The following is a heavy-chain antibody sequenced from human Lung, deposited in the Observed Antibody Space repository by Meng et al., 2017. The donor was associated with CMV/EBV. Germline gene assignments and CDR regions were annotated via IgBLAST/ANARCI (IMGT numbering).Heavy chain of an antibody. CDR2: ISTTSTYI. J-gene: IGHJ6*02. CDR3: AGFGVAITNGMDV. D-gene: IGHD3-3*01. CDR1: GFTFSAYS. Sequence: GGSLRLXXEASGFTFSAYSMNWVRQAPGKGLEWVSSISTTSTYIYYADSVKGRFTISRDNAKSSLYLQMDSLRADDTAVYYCAGFGVAITNGMDVWGQGTTVTVSS. V-gene: IGHV3-21*01.